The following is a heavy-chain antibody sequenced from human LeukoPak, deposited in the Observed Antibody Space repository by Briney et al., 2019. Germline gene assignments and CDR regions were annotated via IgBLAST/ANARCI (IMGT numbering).Heavy chain of an antibody. V-gene: IGHV4-59*01. CDR2: IYYSGST. CDR1: GGSISSYY. Sequence: SETLSLTCTVSGGSISSYYLSWIRQPPGKGLEWIGYIYYSGSTNYNPSIKSRVTISVDTSKNQFSLKLSSVTAADTAVYYCARELRFLEWAFIDYWGRGTLVTVSS. CDR3: ARELRFLEWAFIDY. D-gene: IGHD3-3*01. J-gene: IGHJ4*02.